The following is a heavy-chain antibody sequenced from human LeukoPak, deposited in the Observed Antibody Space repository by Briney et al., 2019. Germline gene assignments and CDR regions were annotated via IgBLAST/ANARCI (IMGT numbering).Heavy chain of an antibody. CDR1: GYTFTGYY. D-gene: IGHD3-10*01. V-gene: IGHV1-2*02. Sequence: RASVKVSCKASGYTFTGYYMHWVRQAPGQGLEWMGWINPNSGGTNYAQKFQGRVTMTRGTSISTAYMELSRLRSDDTAVYYCARPLRSPYYYGSGDDAFDIWGQGTMVTVSS. CDR2: INPNSGGT. J-gene: IGHJ3*02. CDR3: ARPLRSPYYYGSGDDAFDI.